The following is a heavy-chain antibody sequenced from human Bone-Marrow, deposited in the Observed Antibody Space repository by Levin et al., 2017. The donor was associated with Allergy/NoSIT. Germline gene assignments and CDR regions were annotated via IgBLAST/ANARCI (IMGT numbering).Heavy chain of an antibody. CDR2: IYPDDSDA. CDR3: ARRGVVGDDGDYLGDDAFDI. CDR1: GYKFSNYW. V-gene: IGHV5-51*01. Sequence: GESLKISCKASGYKFSNYWIGWVRQMPGKGLEWMGIIYPDDSDARYSPPFQGQVTMSADKSISTVYLQWSSLKASDTAKYYCARRGVVGDDGDYLGDDAFDIWGQGTMVIVSS. D-gene: IGHD4-17*01. J-gene: IGHJ3*02.